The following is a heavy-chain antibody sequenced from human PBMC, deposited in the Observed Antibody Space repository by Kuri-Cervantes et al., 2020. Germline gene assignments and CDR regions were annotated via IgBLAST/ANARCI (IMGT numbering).Heavy chain of an antibody. Sequence: GESLKISCAASGFTFSYYGKGLVWVSGIGSAVDTYYPGSVKGRFTISRENAKNSLYLQMNSLRAEDTALYYCAKDIAAPWDSSGYYYGPFDYWGQGTLVTVSS. CDR1: GFTFSYYG. V-gene: IGHV3-13*01. D-gene: IGHD3-22*01. CDR2: IGSAVDT. CDR3: AKDIAAPWDSSGYYYGPFDY. J-gene: IGHJ4*02.